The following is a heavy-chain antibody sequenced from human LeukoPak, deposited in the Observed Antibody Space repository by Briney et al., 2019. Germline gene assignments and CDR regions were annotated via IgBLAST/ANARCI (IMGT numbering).Heavy chain of an antibody. CDR3: ARDLGSSSNY. Sequence: GGSLRLSCAASGFTFSHYWMSWVRQAPGKGLEWVANIKQDGSEKNYVDSVKGRFTISRDNAKNSLYLQMNSLRDEDTAVYYCARDLGSSSNYWGQGTLVTVSS. J-gene: IGHJ4*02. CDR1: GFTFSHYW. V-gene: IGHV3-7*01. D-gene: IGHD6-13*01. CDR2: IKQDGSEK.